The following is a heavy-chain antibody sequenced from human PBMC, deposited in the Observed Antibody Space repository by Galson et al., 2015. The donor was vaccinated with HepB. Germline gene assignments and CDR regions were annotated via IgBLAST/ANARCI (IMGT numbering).Heavy chain of an antibody. CDR2: INPNSGGT. D-gene: IGHD3-10*01. Sequence: SVKVSCKASGYTFTSYYMHWVRQAPGQGLEWMGWINPNSGGTNYAQKFQGRVTMTRDTSISTAYMELSRLRSDDTAVYYCARGWYYGSGSYRDAVYKLTASDIWGQGTMVTVSS. CDR3: ARGWYYGSGSYRDAVYKLTASDI. J-gene: IGHJ3*02. CDR1: GYTFTSYY. V-gene: IGHV1-2*02.